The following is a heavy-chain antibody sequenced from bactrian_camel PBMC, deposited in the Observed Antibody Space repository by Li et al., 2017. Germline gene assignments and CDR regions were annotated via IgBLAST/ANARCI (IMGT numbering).Heavy chain of an antibody. V-gene: IGHV3S53*01. CDR1: GFTSFACS. CDR3: QSRCFRDGNWRLV. Sequence: HVQLVESGGGSVQTGGSLGLSCTAPGFTSFACSMDWYRQAEGKQREWVSAISPDGTAKLADSIKGRFTISQDKDKDTVYLQLNSATPEDTAMYSCQSRCFRDGNWRLVRGKGTQVTVS. CDR2: ISPDGTA. D-gene: IGHD8*01. J-gene: IGHJ4*01.